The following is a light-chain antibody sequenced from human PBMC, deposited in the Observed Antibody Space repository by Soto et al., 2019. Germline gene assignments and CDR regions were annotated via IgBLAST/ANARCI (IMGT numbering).Light chain of an antibody. CDR1: SSNIGAGYD. CDR2: EVT. J-gene: IGLJ1*01. CDR3: SSYTGGNPSYV. Sequence: QSVLTQPPSVSGAPGQRVTISCTGSSSNIGAGYDVHWYQQLPRTAPKLMIYEVTIRPSGVSDRFSGSKSGNTASLTVSGLQAEDEADYYCSSYTGGNPSYVFGTGTKLTVL. V-gene: IGLV1-40*01.